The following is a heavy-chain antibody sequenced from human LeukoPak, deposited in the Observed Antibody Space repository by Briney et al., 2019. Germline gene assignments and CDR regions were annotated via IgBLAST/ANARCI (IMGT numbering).Heavy chain of an antibody. D-gene: IGHD2-15*01. CDR3: ARQGSCYDY. Sequence: ASLNVSSKACGYTVSSDYMPWGRQAPEQGLEWMGIINPSGGSTSYAQKFQGRVTMTRDTSTSTVYMELSSLGSEDTAVYYCARQGSCYDYWGQGTLVTVSS. V-gene: IGHV1-46*01. J-gene: IGHJ4*02. CDR1: GYTVSSDY. CDR2: INPSGGST.